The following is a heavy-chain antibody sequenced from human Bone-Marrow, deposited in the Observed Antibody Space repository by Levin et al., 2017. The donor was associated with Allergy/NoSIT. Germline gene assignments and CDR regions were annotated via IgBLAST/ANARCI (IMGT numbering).Heavy chain of an antibody. CDR1: GFTFSNYG. J-gene: IGHJ3*02. D-gene: IGHD3-22*01. V-gene: IGHV3-30*03. CDR3: ATTNRDYFDSSNYFHDAFDI. Sequence: GGSLRLSCAASGFTFSNYGMHWVRQAPGKGLEWVADISHDGSNKYYADSVKGRFTISRDNSKNTLYLQMNSLRAEDTAVYYCATTNRDYFDSSNYFHDAFDIWGQGTVVTVSS. CDR2: ISHDGSNK.